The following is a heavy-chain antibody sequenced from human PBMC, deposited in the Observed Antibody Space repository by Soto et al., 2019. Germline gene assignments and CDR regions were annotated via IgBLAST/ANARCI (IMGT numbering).Heavy chain of an antibody. J-gene: IGHJ3*02. Sequence: SETLSLTCAVYGGSFSGYYWSWIRQPPGKGLEWIGEINHSGSTNYNPSLKSRVTISVDTSKNQFSLKLSTMTAADTAVYYCARARYSSGDAFDIWGQGTMVTVSS. CDR3: ARARYSSGDAFDI. D-gene: IGHD5-18*01. V-gene: IGHV4-34*01. CDR1: GGSFSGYY. CDR2: INHSGST.